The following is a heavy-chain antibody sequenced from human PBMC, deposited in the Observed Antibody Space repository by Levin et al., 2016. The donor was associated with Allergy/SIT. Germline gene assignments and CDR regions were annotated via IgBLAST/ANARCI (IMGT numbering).Heavy chain of an antibody. J-gene: IGHJ4*02. D-gene: IGHD2-2*01. CDR2: IIPIFGTA. V-gene: IGHV1-69*01. CDR3: ARQWDILLLPAAPLYY. Sequence: WVRQAPGQGLEWMGGIIPIFGTANYAQKFQGRVTITADESTSTAYMELNGLRSEDTAVYYCARQWDILLLPAAPLYYWGQGTLVTVSS.